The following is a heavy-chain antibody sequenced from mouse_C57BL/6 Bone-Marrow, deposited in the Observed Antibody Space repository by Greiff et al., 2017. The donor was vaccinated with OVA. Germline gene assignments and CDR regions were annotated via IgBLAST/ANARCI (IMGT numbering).Heavy chain of an antibody. CDR3: ARHGYGSSYSHWYFDV. D-gene: IGHD1-1*01. J-gene: IGHJ1*03. Sequence: EVKLMESGGGLVQPGGSLKLSCAASGFTFSDYGMAWVRQAPRKGPEWVAFISNLAYSIYYADTVTGRFTISRENAKNTLYLEMSSLRSEDTAMYYCARHGYGSSYSHWYFDVWGTGTTVTVSS. V-gene: IGHV5-15*01. CDR2: ISNLAYSI. CDR1: GFTFSDYG.